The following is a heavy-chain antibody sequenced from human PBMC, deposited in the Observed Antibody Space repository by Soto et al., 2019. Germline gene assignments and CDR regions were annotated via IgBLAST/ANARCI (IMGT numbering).Heavy chain of an antibody. V-gene: IGHV4-31*03. CDR2: INYSGTT. D-gene: IGHD1-26*01. J-gene: IGHJ6*02. Sequence: SETLSLTCSVSGGSFSSDSFIWSWVRQFPGKGLEWIGYINYSGTTYYSPSLRSRITMSVDTSKNQFSLNLSSVTAADTAEYYCARDHKWDGMDVWGQGTTITVS. CDR3: ARDHKWDGMDV. CDR1: GGSFSSDSFI.